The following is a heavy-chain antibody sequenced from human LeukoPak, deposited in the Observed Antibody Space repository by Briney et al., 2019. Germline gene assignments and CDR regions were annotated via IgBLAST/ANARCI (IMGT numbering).Heavy chain of an antibody. CDR1: GFTFNIYA. V-gene: IGHV3-7*02. J-gene: IGHJ4*02. Sequence: GGSLRLSCAASGFTFNIYAMTWVSQAPGQGLEWVANINPDGSEKDYVDSVKGRFTISRDNAKNSVDLQLSNLRAADTAVYFCARGHFYSIYWGLGTLVTVSS. D-gene: IGHD2-15*01. CDR3: ARGHFYSIY. CDR2: INPDGSEK.